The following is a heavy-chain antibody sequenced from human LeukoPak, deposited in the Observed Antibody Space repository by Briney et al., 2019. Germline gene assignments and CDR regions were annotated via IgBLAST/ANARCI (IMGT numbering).Heavy chain of an antibody. Sequence: PSETLSLTCAVYGGSFSGYYWSWIRQPPGKGLEWIGEINHSGSTNYNPSLKSRVTILVDTSKNQFSLKLSSVIAADTAVYYCAGLQSHRPLDYWGQGTLVTVSS. V-gene: IGHV4-34*01. CDR1: GGSFSGYY. D-gene: IGHD2-21*02. J-gene: IGHJ4*02. CDR3: AGLQSHRPLDY. CDR2: INHSGST.